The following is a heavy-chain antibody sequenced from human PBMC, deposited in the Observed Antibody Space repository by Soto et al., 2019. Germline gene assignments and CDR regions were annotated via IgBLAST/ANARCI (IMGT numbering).Heavy chain of an antibody. J-gene: IGHJ4*02. D-gene: IGHD2-2*01. V-gene: IGHV3-30-3*01. Sequence: QVQLVESGGGVVQPGRSLRLSCAASGFTFSSYAMHWVRQAPGKGLEWVAVISYDGSNKYYADSVKGRFTISRDTSKNTLYLQMNSLRAEHTAVYYCARFCISTSCYASFDYWGQGTLGNVSS. CDR1: GFTFSSYA. CDR3: ARFCISTSCYASFDY. CDR2: ISYDGSNK.